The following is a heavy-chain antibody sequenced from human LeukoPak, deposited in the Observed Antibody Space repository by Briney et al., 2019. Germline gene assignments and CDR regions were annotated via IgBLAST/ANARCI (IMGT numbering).Heavy chain of an antibody. Sequence: ASVKVSCTASGYTFTSYAMHWVRQAPGQRLEWMGWINAGNGNTKYSQKFQGRVTITRDTSASTAYMELSSLRSEDTAVYYCARSHSPLWFGELFLSPFDYWGQGTLVTVSS. V-gene: IGHV1-3*01. D-gene: IGHD3-10*01. CDR2: INAGNGNT. CDR1: GYTFTSYA. CDR3: ARSHSPLWFGELFLSPFDY. J-gene: IGHJ4*02.